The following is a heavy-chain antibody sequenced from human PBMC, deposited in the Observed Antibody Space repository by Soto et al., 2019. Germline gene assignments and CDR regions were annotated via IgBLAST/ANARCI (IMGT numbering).Heavy chain of an antibody. CDR2: IYGGGRT. Sequence: PGGSLRLSCAASGFSVSNSYMSWVRQAPGKGLEWVSVIYGGGRTNSADSVKDRFTVFRDNSKNTLYLHMSSLRAEDTAVYYCCGPSTVTINWFFDLWGRGTLVTVSS. CDR1: GFSVSNSY. CDR3: CGPSTVTINWFFDL. V-gene: IGHV3-66*01. J-gene: IGHJ2*01. D-gene: IGHD4-17*01.